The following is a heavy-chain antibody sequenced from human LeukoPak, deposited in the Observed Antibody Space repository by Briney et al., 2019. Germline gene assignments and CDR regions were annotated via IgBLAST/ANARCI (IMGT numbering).Heavy chain of an antibody. CDR3: VKNSVALESYYYYYAMDV. J-gene: IGHJ6*02. Sequence: GGSLRLSCSASGFTFHNYAMHWVRQAPGKGLEYVSAISSDGDDTYYADSVKGRFTISRDNSNYTLFLQMSSLRDEDSAVYYCVKNSVALESYYYYYAMDVWGQGTTVTVSS. CDR2: ISSDGDDT. D-gene: IGHD5-18*01. V-gene: IGHV3-64D*09. CDR1: GFTFHNYA.